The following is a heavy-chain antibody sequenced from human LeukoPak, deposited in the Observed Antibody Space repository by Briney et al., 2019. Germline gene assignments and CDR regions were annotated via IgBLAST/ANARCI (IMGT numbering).Heavy chain of an antibody. V-gene: IGHV1-18*01. D-gene: IGHD5-12*01. J-gene: IGHJ4*02. CDR1: GYTFTSYG. Sequence: ASVKVSCKASGYTFTSYGIIWVRQAPGQGLEWMGWISADNGNTRYGQKVQGGVTMTTDTSTSTAYMELRRLRYDDTAVYYCARGQRPSGYDDGVFDFWGQGTLVTVSS. CDR2: ISADNGNT. CDR3: ARGQRPSGYDDGVFDF.